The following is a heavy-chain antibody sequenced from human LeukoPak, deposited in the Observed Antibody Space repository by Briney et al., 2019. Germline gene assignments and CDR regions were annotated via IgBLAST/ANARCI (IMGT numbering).Heavy chain of an antibody. V-gene: IGHV3-21*01. Sequence: GGSLRLSCAASGFTFSSYSMNWVRQAPGKGLEWVSSISSSSSYIYYADSVKGRFTISRDNAKNSLYLQMNSLRAEDTAVYYCARDDYYGSGSVKNFDYWGQGTLVTVPS. CDR2: ISSSSSYI. D-gene: IGHD3-10*01. J-gene: IGHJ4*02. CDR3: ARDDYYGSGSVKNFDY. CDR1: GFTFSSYS.